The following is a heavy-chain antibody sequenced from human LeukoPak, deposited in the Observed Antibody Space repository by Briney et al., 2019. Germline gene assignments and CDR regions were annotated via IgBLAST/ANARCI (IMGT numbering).Heavy chain of an antibody. Sequence: ASVKVSCKASGYTFTSYGISWVRQAPGQGLEWMGWISAYNGNTDYAQKLRGRVTMTTDTSTSTAYMELRSLRSDDTAVYYCARITYDFWSGYYMPDDPWGQGTLVTVSS. CDR1: GYTFTSYG. CDR2: ISAYNGNT. J-gene: IGHJ5*02. V-gene: IGHV1-18*01. CDR3: ARITYDFWSGYYMPDDP. D-gene: IGHD3-3*01.